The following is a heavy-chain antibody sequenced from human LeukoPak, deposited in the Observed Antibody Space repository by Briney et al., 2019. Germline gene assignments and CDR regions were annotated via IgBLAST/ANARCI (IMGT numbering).Heavy chain of an antibody. CDR3: ARANYGDYLVDY. D-gene: IGHD4-17*01. CDR2: ITSSGSTM. Sequence: PGGSLRLSCAASGFSFSNYEMNWVRQAPGKGLEWVSYITSSGSTMFCADSVEGRFIISRDNTKNSLYLQMNSLRAEDTAVYYCARANYGDYLVDYWGQGTLVTVSS. CDR1: GFSFSNYE. J-gene: IGHJ4*02. V-gene: IGHV3-48*03.